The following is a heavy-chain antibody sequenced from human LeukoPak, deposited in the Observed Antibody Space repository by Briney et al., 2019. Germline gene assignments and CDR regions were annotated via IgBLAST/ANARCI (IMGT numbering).Heavy chain of an antibody. V-gene: IGHV1-2*02. CDR2: INPNSGGT. D-gene: IGHD4-17*01. Sequence: ASVKVSCKASGYTFTGYYMHWVRQAPGQGLEGMGWINPNSGGTNYAQKFQGRVTMTRDTSISTAYMELGRLRSDDTAVYYCARDGGKYGDTNWFDPWGQGTLVTVSS. CDR1: GYTFTGYY. CDR3: ARDGGKYGDTNWFDP. J-gene: IGHJ5*02.